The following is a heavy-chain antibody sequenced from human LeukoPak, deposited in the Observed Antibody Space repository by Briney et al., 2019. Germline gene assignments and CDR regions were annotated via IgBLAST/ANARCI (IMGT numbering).Heavy chain of an antibody. D-gene: IGHD6-19*01. V-gene: IGHV3-30-3*01. CDR2: ISYDGSNK. J-gene: IGHJ4*02. Sequence: GGSLRPSCAASGFTFSSYAMHWVRQAPGKGLEWVAVISYDGSNKYYADSVKGRFTISRDNSKNTLYLQMNSLRAEDTAVYYCARDPVGGVVAVAGNFDYWGQGTLVTVSS. CDR1: GFTFSSYA. CDR3: ARDPVGGVVAVAGNFDY.